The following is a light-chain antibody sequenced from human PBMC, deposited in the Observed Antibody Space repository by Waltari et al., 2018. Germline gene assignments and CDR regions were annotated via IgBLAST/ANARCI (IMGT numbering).Light chain of an antibody. J-gene: IGKJ2*01. Sequence: DIVMTQSPDSLAVSLGERATINCKSSQSVLYSSNNKNYLAWYQQKPGQPPKLLIDWASTRESGVPDRFSGSGSGTDFTLTISSLQAEDVAVYDCQQYYSTPPTFGQGTKLEIK. CDR1: QSVLYSSNNKNY. CDR2: WAS. V-gene: IGKV4-1*01. CDR3: QQYYSTPPT.